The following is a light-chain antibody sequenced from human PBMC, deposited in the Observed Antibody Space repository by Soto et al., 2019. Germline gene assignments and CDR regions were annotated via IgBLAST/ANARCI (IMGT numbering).Light chain of an antibody. J-gene: IGKJ4*01. CDR2: GAS. CDR3: QQYGSSPLT. CDR1: QSVSSSY. V-gene: IGKV3-20*01. Sequence: EIVLTQSPGTLSLSPGERATLSCRASQSVSSSYLAWYQQKTGQSPRLLIYGASSRATGIPDRFSGSGSGTDFNLTISRLEAEDFAVYYCQQYGSSPLTFGGGTKVEIK.